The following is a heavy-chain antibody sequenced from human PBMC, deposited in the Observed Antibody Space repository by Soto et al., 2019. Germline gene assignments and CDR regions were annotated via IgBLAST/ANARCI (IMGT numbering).Heavy chain of an antibody. V-gene: IGHV3-21*01. Sequence: EVQLVESGGGLVKPGGSLRLSCAASGFTFSSYSMNWVRQAPGKGLEWVSSISSSSSYIYYADSVKVRFTIPRDNAKNSLYQQMNSLGAENTAVYYSAKESSGINWGQGTLVIVSS. CDR2: ISSSSSYI. CDR3: AKESSGIN. D-gene: IGHD6-19*01. J-gene: IGHJ1*01. CDR1: GFTFSSYS.